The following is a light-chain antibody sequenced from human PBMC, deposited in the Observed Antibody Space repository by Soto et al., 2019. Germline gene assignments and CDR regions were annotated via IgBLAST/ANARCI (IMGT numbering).Light chain of an antibody. CDR2: ANT. Sequence: QAVVTQPPSVSGAPGQRITISCTGSSSNIGAGHDVHWYQQLPGTAPKLLIYANTNRPSGVPDRFSGSKSGTSVSLAITGLQAEDEADYYCQSYDSSPSAVVVFGGGTKVTVL. V-gene: IGLV1-40*01. CDR3: QSYDSSPSAVVV. CDR1: SSNIGAGHD. J-gene: IGLJ2*01.